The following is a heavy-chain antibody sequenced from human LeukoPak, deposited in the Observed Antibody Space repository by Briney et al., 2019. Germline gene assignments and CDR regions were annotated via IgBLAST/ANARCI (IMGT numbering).Heavy chain of an antibody. CDR2: INPNSGGT. V-gene: IGHV1-2*02. D-gene: IGHD4-17*01. J-gene: IGHJ5*02. Sequence: ASVKVSCKASGYTFTGYYMHWVRQAPGQGLEWVGWINPNSGGTNYAQKFQGRVTMTRDTSISTAYMELSRLRSDDTAVYYCAREGATVTTGWFDPWGQGTLVTVSS. CDR1: GYTFTGYY. CDR3: AREGATVTTGWFDP.